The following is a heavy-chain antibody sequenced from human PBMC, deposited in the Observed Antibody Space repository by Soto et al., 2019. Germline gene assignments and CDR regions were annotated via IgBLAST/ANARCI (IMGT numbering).Heavy chain of an antibody. Sequence: GVWLRRSCAASGFTFSSYAMSWVRQAPGKGLEWVSVISSTGDRTYYADSVKGRFTISRDSSKNTLYLQMSSLRAEDTAVYSGASQSEVLESGLDYWRQGTLVTVSS. D-gene: IGHD1-1*01. CDR2: ISSTGDRT. V-gene: IGHV3-23*01. J-gene: IGHJ4*02. CDR3: ASQSEVLESGLDY. CDR1: GFTFSSYA.